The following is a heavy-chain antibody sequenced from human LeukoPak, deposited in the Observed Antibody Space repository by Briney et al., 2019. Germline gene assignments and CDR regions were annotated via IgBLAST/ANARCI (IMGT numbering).Heavy chain of an antibody. CDR1: GFTFSDYY. D-gene: IGHD4-23*01. Sequence: GGSLRLSCAVSGFTFSDYYMSWIRQAPGKGLEWVSYISSSGSTIYYADSVKGRFTISRDNAKNSLYLQMNSLRAEDTAVYYCAKDLGSVVTPPSLDYWGQGTLVTVSS. V-gene: IGHV3-11*01. CDR3: AKDLGSVVTPPSLDY. CDR2: ISSSGSTI. J-gene: IGHJ4*02.